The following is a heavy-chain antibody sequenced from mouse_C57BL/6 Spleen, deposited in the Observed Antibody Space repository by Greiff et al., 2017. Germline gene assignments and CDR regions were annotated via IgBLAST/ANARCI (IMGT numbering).Heavy chain of an antibody. J-gene: IGHJ1*03. CDR3: ARKHYSRYSRV. Sequence: QVQLQQPGAELVMPGASVKLSCKASGYTFTSYWMHWVKQRPGQGLEWIGEIDPSDSYTNYNQKFKGKSTLTVDKSSSTAYMQLSSLTSEYSSVYYCARKHYSRYSRVWGTGTTATVSP. CDR1: GYTFTSYW. V-gene: IGHV1-69*01. CDR2: IDPSDSYT. D-gene: IGHD2-14*01.